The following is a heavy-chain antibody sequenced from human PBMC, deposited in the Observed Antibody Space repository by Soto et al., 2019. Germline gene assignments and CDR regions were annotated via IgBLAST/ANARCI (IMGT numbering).Heavy chain of an antibody. Sequence: SETLSLTCTVSGGSISSGDYYWSWIRQPPGKGLEWIGYIYYSGSTYYNPSLKSRVTISVDTSKNQFSLKLSSVTAADTAVYYCARDSGWYGGNSELTYWGQGTLVTVSS. CDR1: GGSISSGDYY. V-gene: IGHV4-30-4*01. CDR3: ARDSGWYGGNSELTY. J-gene: IGHJ4*02. CDR2: IYYSGST. D-gene: IGHD6-19*01.